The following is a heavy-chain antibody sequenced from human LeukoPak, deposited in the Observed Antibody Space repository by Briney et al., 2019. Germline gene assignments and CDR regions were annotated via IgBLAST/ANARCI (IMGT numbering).Heavy chain of an antibody. Sequence: GGSLRLSCAASGLTFSSHWMHWVRQAPGKGLEWVSYISSSSTTKHYADSVKGRFTISRDSAKISLYLRMNSLRAEDTAVYYCARSRICSGGSCDSDYGGQGTLVTVSS. D-gene: IGHD2-15*01. J-gene: IGHJ4*02. CDR2: ISSSSTTK. V-gene: IGHV3-48*01. CDR3: ARSRICSGGSCDSDY. CDR1: GLTFSSHW.